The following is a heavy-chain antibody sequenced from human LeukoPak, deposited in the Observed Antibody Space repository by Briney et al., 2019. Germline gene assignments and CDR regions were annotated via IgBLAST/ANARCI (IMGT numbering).Heavy chain of an antibody. CDR2: IDYSGST. CDR1: GGSISNINYY. CDR3: ARHRDCSSSSCYGGYYYAMDV. Sequence: SETLSPTCTVSGGSISNINYYWGWIRQPPGKGLEWIGSIDYSGSTYYNPSLKSRVSISVDTSKNQFSLKLSSVTAADTAVYFCARHRDCSSSSCYGGYYYAMDVWGQGTTVTVSS. J-gene: IGHJ6*02. V-gene: IGHV4-39*01. D-gene: IGHD2-2*01.